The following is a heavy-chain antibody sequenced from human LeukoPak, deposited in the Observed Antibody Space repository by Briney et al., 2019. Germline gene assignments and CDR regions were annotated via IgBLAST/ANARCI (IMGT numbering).Heavy chain of an antibody. CDR2: TYYRSKWYH. CDR1: GGSVSSNSVA. J-gene: IGHJ3*02. Sequence: SQTLSLTCVLSGGSVSSNSVAWNWIRQSPSRGLEWLGRTYYRSKWYHDYAVAVKSRITIKPDTSKKQFSLQLNSVTPEDTAVYYCARNYYDTSDAFDIWGQGTTVTVSS. V-gene: IGHV6-1*01. D-gene: IGHD3-22*01. CDR3: ARNYYDTSDAFDI.